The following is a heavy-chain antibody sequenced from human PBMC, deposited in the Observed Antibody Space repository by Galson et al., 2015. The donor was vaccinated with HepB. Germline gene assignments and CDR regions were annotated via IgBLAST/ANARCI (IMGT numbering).Heavy chain of an antibody. Sequence: SVKVSCKASGYTFTSYAMNWVRKAPGQGLEWMGWINTNTGNPTYAQGFTGRFVLSLDTSVSTAYLQISSLKAEDTAVYYCARGPDYYDSSGYYGGNWFDPWGQGTLVTVSS. CDR1: GYTFTSYA. V-gene: IGHV7-4-1*02. J-gene: IGHJ5*02. CDR3: ARGPDYYDSSGYYGGNWFDP. CDR2: INTNTGNP. D-gene: IGHD3-22*01.